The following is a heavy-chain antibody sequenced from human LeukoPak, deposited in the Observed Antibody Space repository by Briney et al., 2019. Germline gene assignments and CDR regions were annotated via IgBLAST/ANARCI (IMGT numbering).Heavy chain of an antibody. CDR1: GGSISYYY. V-gene: IGHV4-59*01. CDR3: ARGKLHSSGWYPFDY. CDR2: IFYSGST. Sequence: SETLSLTCTVSGGSISYYYWSWIRQSPGKGLEWMGYIFYSGSTNYNPSLKSRVTISVDTSRNHFSLKLNSVTAADTALYYCARGKLHSSGWYPFDYWGQGTLVTVSS. D-gene: IGHD6-19*01. J-gene: IGHJ4*02.